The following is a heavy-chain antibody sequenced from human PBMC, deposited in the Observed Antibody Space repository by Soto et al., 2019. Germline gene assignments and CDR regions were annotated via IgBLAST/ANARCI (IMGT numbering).Heavy chain of an antibody. CDR3: ARGGXENDILTGYPMAYGMDV. CDR1: GGSFSGYY. CDR2: INHSGST. J-gene: IGHJ6*02. D-gene: IGHD3-9*01. Sequence: SETLSLTCAVYGGSFSGYYWSWIRQPPGKGLERIGEINHSGSTNYNPSLKSRVTISVDTSKNQFSLKLSSVTAADTAVYYCARGGXENDILTGYPMAYGMDVWGPGTTVTVSS. V-gene: IGHV4-34*01.